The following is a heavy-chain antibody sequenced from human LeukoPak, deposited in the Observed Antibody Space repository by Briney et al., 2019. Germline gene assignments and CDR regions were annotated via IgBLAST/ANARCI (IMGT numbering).Heavy chain of an antibody. CDR2: IYYSGST. V-gene: IGHV4-59*12. Sequence: SETLSLTCTVSGGSISSYYWSWIRQPPGKGLEWIGYIYYSGSTNYNPSLKSRVTISVDTSKNQFSLKLSSVTAADTVVYYCARVSEKGATWGIFDYWGQGTLVTVSS. CDR1: GGSISSYY. CDR3: ARVSEKGATWGIFDY. D-gene: IGHD1-26*01. J-gene: IGHJ4*02.